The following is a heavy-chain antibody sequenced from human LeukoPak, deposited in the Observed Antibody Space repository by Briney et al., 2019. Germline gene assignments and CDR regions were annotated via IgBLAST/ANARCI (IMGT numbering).Heavy chain of an antibody. Sequence: GGSLRLSCAASGFTFSSYWMSWFRQAPGKGLEWVANIKQDGSEKYYVDSVKGRFTISRDNAKNSLYLQMNSLRAEDTAVYYCARERDFWSGRTPFDYWGQGTLVTVSS. CDR3: ARERDFWSGRTPFDY. D-gene: IGHD3-3*01. J-gene: IGHJ4*02. CDR1: GFTFSSYW. V-gene: IGHV3-7*01. CDR2: IKQDGSEK.